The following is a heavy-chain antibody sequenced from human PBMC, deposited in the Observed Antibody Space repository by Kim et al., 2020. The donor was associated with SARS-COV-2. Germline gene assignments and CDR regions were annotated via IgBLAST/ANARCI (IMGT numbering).Heavy chain of an antibody. CDR2: INHSGST. D-gene: IGHD5-18*01. CDR3: ARGLHSYGFIRNYYFDY. V-gene: IGHV4-34*01. J-gene: IGHJ4*02. CDR1: GGSFSGYY. Sequence: SETLSLTCAVYGGSFSGYYWSWIRQPPGKGLEWIGEINHSGSTNYNPSLKSRVTISVDTSKNQFSLKLSSVTAADTAVYYCARGLHSYGFIRNYYFDYWGQGTLVTVSS.